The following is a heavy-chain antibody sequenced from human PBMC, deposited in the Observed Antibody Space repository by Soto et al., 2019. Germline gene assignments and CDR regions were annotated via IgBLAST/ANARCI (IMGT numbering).Heavy chain of an antibody. V-gene: IGHV4-34*01. CDR2: IIHSGST. CDR1: GGSFSGYY. J-gene: IGHJ2*01. D-gene: IGHD6-13*01. CDR3: ARGLAAENWDFDL. Sequence: SETLSLTCAVYGGSFSGYYWSWIRQPPGKGLEWIGEIIHSGSTNYNPSLKSRVTISVDTSKNQFYRKRSSVTAADTAVYYCARGLAAENWDFDLWGRGTMVTVSS.